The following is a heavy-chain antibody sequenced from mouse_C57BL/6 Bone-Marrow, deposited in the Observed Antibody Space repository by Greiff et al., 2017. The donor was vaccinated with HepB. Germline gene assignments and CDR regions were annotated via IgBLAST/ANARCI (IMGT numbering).Heavy chain of an antibody. CDR1: GYAFSSSW. CDR3: ARSGYYGSSYLAY. V-gene: IGHV1-82*01. J-gene: IGHJ3*01. D-gene: IGHD1-1*01. CDR2: IYPGDGDT. Sequence: QVQLKESGPELVKPGASVKISCKASGYAFSSSWLNWVKQRPGKGLEWIGRIYPGDGDTNYNGKFKGKATLTADKSSSPAYMQLSSLTSEDSAVYFCARSGYYGSSYLAYWGQGTLVTVSA.